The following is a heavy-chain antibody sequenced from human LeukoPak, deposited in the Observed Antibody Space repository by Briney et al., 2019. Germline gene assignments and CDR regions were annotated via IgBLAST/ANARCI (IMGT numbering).Heavy chain of an antibody. CDR1: GFTFSSYE. D-gene: IGHD6-13*01. Sequence: GGSLRLSCAASGFTFSSYEMNWVRQAPGKGLEWVSYISSSGSTIYYADSVKSRFTISRDNAKNSLYLQMNSLRAEDTAVYYCARSRGDGYSSLVWYFDLWGRGTLVTVSS. V-gene: IGHV3-48*03. CDR2: ISSSGSTI. J-gene: IGHJ2*01. CDR3: ARSRGDGYSSLVWYFDL.